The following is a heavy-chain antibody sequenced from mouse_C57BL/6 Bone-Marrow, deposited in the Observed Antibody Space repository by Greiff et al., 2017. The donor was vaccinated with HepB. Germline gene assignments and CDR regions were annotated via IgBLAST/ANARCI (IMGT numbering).Heavy chain of an antibody. Sequence: EVMLVESGGGLVKPGGSLKLSCAASGFTFSSYAMSWVRQTPEKRLEWVATISYGGSYTYYPDNVKGRFIISRDNAKNNLYLQMSHLKSEDTAMFYCARDHYGSAWFAYWGQGTLVTVSA. V-gene: IGHV5-4*01. D-gene: IGHD1-1*01. CDR3: ARDHYGSAWFAY. J-gene: IGHJ3*01. CDR1: GFTFSSYA. CDR2: ISYGGSYT.